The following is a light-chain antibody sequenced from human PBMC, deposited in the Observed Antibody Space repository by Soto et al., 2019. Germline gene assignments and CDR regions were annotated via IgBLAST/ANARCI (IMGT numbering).Light chain of an antibody. CDR1: RSSIGSNT. CDR3: AAWDASLGGFYV. V-gene: IGLV1-44*01. Sequence: QSFLTQPPSVSRTPGHRVTISCSGTRSSIGSNTVNWYQHLPGSAPKLLIYSNNHRPSGVPDRFSASKAGASASLAISGLQSEDEGDCYCAAWDASLGGFYVFGSGTKVTVL. J-gene: IGLJ1*01. CDR2: SNN.